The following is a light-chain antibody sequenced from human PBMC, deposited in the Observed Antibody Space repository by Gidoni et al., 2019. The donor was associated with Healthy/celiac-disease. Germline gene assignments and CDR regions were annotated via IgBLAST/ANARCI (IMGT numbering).Light chain of an antibody. CDR1: QSLLHSNGYNY. V-gene: IGKV2-28*01. CDR2: LGS. CDR3: MQALQTPLT. Sequence: DIVMTQLPLSLPVTPGEPASISCRSSQSLLHSNGYNYLDWYLQKPGQSPQLLIYLGSNRASGVPDRFSGSGSGTDFTLKISGVEAEDVGVYYCMQALQTPLTFGGGTKVEIK. J-gene: IGKJ4*01.